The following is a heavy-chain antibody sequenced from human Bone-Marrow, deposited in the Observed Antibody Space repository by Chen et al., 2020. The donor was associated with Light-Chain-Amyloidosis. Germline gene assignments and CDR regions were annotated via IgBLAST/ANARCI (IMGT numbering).Heavy chain of an antibody. V-gene: IGHV3-21*02. J-gene: IGHJ5*02. Sequence: EIQLAECSGGLFTPVRSLRLSCSASEISFSQISVDCVRQAPVRGLEWVSSSSSGGTYIYYADSVKGRFTTSRDNARNSLYLQMNSLRAEDTAVYYCAKDFSSPYDSSGYPPTANWFDPWGQGTLVTVSS. CDR3: AKDFSSPYDSSGYPPTANWFDP. CDR2: SSSGGTYI. CDR1: EISFSQIS. D-gene: IGHD3-22*01.